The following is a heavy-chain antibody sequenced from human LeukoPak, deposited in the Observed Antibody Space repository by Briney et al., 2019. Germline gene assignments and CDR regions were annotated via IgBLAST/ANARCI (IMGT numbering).Heavy chain of an antibody. Sequence: GGSLRLSCAASGFTFSSYWMSWVRQAPGKGLEWVSSISSSSSHVYYADSVKGGFTMSRDNAKNSLYLQMNSLRADDTAVYYCARVLEAASFDYWGQGSPVTVSS. J-gene: IGHJ4*02. D-gene: IGHD6-13*01. CDR3: ARVLEAASFDY. V-gene: IGHV3-21*01. CDR1: GFTFSSYW. CDR2: ISSSSSHV.